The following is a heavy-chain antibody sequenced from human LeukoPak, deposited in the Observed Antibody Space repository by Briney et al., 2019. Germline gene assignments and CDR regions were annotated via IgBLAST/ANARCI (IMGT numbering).Heavy chain of an antibody. CDR1: GFTFSSYG. Sequence: GRSLRLSCAASGFTFSSYGMHWVRQAPGKGLEWVAVIWYDGSNKYYADSVKGRFTISRDNSKNTLYLQMNSLRAEDTAVYYCAKKSETTYYDILTGYPAGEDYWGQGTLVTVSS. CDR2: IWYDGSNK. CDR3: AKKSETTYYDILTGYPAGEDY. V-gene: IGHV3-33*06. D-gene: IGHD3-9*01. J-gene: IGHJ4*02.